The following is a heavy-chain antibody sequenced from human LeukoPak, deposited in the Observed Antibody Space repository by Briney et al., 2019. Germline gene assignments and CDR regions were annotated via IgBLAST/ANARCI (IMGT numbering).Heavy chain of an antibody. CDR2: IYYSGST. CDR1: GGSISSSSYY. Sequence: PSETLSLTCTVSGGSISSSSYYWGWIRQPPGKGLEWIGSIYYSGSTYYNPSLKSRVTISVDTSKNQFSLKLSSVTAADTAVYYCASEVGRLGHFYFYYMDVWGKGTTVTISS. D-gene: IGHD6-19*01. V-gene: IGHV4-39*07. CDR3: ASEVGRLGHFYFYYMDV. J-gene: IGHJ6*03.